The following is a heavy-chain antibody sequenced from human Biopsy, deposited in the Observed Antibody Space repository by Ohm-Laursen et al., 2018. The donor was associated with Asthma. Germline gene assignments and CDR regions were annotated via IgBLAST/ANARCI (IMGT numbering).Heavy chain of an antibody. V-gene: IGHV1-18*01. CDR2: ISVYNGNT. J-gene: IGHJ6*02. CDR1: GYTFNSAG. D-gene: IGHD3-10*01. CDR3: ARAVDYSHYYGIDV. Sequence: ASVKVSCNASGYTFNSAGITWVRQAPGQGLEWMGWISVYNGNTKVAQKLQDRVTMITDTSASTAYMELRSLRSDDTAVYFCARAVDYSHYYGIDVWGQGTTVTVS.